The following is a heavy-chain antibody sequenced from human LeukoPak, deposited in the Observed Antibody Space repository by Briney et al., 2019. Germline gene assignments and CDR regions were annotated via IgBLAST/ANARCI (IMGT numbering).Heavy chain of an antibody. CDR1: GYTFTSHF. CDR2: INPADGTK. CDR3: ARGVGNVFHERRILDR. D-gene: IGHD4-23*01. V-gene: IGHV1-46*01. Sequence: ASVKVSCKASGYTFTSHFMNWVRQAPGQGLEWMAIINPADGTKTYAQKFQDRATLTRDTSTNTVYMELISLRSEDTAVYYCARGVGNVFHERRILDRWGQGTLVSVSS. J-gene: IGHJ5*02.